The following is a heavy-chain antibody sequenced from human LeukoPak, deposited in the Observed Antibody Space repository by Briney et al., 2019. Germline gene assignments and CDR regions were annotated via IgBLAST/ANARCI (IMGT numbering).Heavy chain of an antibody. CDR2: ISSNGGST. J-gene: IGHJ3*02. V-gene: IGHV3-64*01. Sequence: GGSLRLSCAASGFTFSSYAMHWVRQAPGKGLEYVSGISSNGGSTYYANSVKGRFTISRDNSKNTLCLQMGSLRAEDMAVYYCARCHSYDLVRDAFDIWGQGTMVTVSS. D-gene: IGHD3/OR15-3a*01. CDR1: GFTFSSYA. CDR3: ARCHSYDLVRDAFDI.